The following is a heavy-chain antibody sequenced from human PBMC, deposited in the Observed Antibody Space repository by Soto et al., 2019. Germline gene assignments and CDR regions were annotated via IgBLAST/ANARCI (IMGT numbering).Heavy chain of an antibody. D-gene: IGHD3-22*01. CDR2: MNAYNGDT. V-gene: IGHV1-18*01. CDR1: GYTFSSYG. J-gene: IGHJ4*02. Sequence: QVQLVQSGAEVKKPGASVKVSCKPSGYTFSSYGIHWVRQAPGQGLEWMGWMNAYNGDTNYAQKYQGRVTMTTDTSTSTAYMEVRSLRSDDTAVYYCARGGYDSGGYPFPYWGQGTLVTVSS. CDR3: ARGGYDSGGYPFPY.